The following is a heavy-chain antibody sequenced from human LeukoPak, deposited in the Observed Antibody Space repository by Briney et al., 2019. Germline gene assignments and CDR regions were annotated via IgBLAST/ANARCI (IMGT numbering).Heavy chain of an antibody. CDR1: GGSISSGGYY. CDR2: IYYSGST. V-gene: IGHV4-31*03. CDR3: ARVLTWSAGPIGSAAAGLFDY. Sequence: SQTLSLTCTVSGGSISSGGYYWSWIRQHPGEGLEWIGYIYYSGSTYYNPSLKSRVTISVDTSKNQFSLKLSSVTAADTAVYYCARVLTWSAGPIGSAAAGLFDYWGQGTLVTVSS. J-gene: IGHJ4*02. D-gene: IGHD6-13*01.